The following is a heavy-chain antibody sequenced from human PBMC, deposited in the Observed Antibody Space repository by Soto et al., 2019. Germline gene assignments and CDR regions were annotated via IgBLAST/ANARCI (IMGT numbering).Heavy chain of an antibody. J-gene: IGHJ4*02. D-gene: IGHD2-8*01. CDR3: ARAFCPVPTCYDL. CDR1: GFTFSNYG. Sequence: XRSLRLSCVASGFTFSNYGMHWVRQAPGKGLEWVAGIDYNEINQDYIDPVKGRFTISRDQSKNTLYLQMNSLRAEDTAVYYCARAFCPVPTCYDLWGQGVLVTVSS. V-gene: IGHV3-33*01. CDR2: IDYNEINQ.